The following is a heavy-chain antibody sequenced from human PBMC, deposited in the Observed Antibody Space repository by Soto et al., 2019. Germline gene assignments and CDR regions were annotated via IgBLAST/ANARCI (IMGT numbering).Heavy chain of an antibody. J-gene: IGHJ4*02. CDR1: GYTFTSYD. CDR3: ARVVGPITIFGVVIRKATEHLDY. V-gene: IGHV1-8*01. D-gene: IGHD3-3*01. CDR2: MNPNSGNT. Sequence: ASVKVSCKASGYTFTSYDINWVRQATGQGLEWMGWMNPNSGNTGYAQKFQGRVTMTRNTSISTAYMELSSLRSEDTAVYYCARVVGPITIFGVVIRKATEHLDYWGQGTLVTVSS.